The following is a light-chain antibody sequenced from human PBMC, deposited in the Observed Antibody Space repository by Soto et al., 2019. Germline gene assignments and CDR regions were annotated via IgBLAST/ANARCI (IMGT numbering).Light chain of an antibody. CDR2: AAS. V-gene: IGKV1-9*01. J-gene: IGKJ2*01. Sequence: TQLTQSPSSLSASVGDRVTITCRASQGISSSLAWYQQKPGQAPKLLIYAASTLQTGVPSRFSGSGSGADFTLTISSRQPEDFATYYCQELNSDPYTFGQGTKLEIK. CDR3: QELNSDPYT. CDR1: QGISSS.